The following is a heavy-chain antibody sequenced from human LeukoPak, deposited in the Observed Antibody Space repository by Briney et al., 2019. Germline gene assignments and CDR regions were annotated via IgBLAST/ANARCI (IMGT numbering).Heavy chain of an antibody. CDR2: IYYSGST. CDR3: ARVSGYDWESFYDY. Sequence: SGTLSLTCAVSGGSISSRNWWSWVRQPPGKGLEWIGYIYYSGSTNYNPSLKSRVTISVDTSKNQFSLKLSSVTAADTAMYYCARVSGYDWESFYDYWGQGSLVTVSS. D-gene: IGHD5-12*01. J-gene: IGHJ4*02. V-gene: IGHV4-4*02. CDR1: GGSISSRNW.